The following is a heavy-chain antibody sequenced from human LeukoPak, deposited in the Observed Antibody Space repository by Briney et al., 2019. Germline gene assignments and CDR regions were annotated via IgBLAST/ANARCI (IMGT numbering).Heavy chain of an antibody. CDR1: GFTFSSYA. J-gene: IGHJ4*02. CDR3: AKVLSGSYGY. CDR2: IRSSGNTI. Sequence: PGGSLRLSCAASGFTFSSYAMNWVRQAPGKGLEWVSYIRSSGNTIYYADSVKGRFTISRDNAKNSVYLQMNSLRAEDTAVYYCAKVLSGSYGYWGQGTLVTVSS. D-gene: IGHD1-26*01. V-gene: IGHV3-48*01.